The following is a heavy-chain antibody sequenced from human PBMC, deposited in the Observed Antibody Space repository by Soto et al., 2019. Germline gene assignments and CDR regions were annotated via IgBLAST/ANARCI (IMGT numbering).Heavy chain of an antibody. CDR3: ARLLDYYGSGSYRYYFDY. D-gene: IGHD3-10*01. CDR2: IYYSGST. V-gene: IGHV4-39*01. Sequence: SETLSLTCTVSGGSISSSSYYWGWIRQPPGKGLEWIGSIYYSGSTYYNPSLKSRVTISVDTSKNQFSLKLSSVTAADTAVYYCARLLDYYGSGSYRYYFDYWGQGTLVTVSS. CDR1: GGSISSSSYY. J-gene: IGHJ4*02.